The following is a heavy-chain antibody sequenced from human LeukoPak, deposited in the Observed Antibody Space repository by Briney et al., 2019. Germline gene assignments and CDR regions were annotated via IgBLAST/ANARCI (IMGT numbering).Heavy chain of an antibody. CDR1: GGSISSYY. CDR2: IYYSGST. CDR3: PRFKAWFDP. Sequence: SETLSLTRTVSGGSISSYYWSWIRQPPGKGLEWIGYIYYSGSTNYNPSLKSRVTISVDTSKNQFSLKLSSVTAADTAVYYCPRFKAWFDPWGQGTLVTVSS. V-gene: IGHV4-59*01. J-gene: IGHJ5*02.